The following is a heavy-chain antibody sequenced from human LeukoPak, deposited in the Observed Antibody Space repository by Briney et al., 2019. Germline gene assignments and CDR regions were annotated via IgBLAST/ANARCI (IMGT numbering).Heavy chain of an antibody. Sequence: SETLSLTCTVSGGSISSNYWSWVRQPPGKGLEWLGYVYSSVYSSGNTNYNPSLKTRVTISVDTSKNQFSLNLSSVTAADTAVYYCAGLSTSTWYYFDNWGQGTLITVSS. CDR2: VYSSVYSSGNT. J-gene: IGHJ4*02. V-gene: IGHV4-59*01. CDR3: AGLSTSTWYYFDN. CDR1: GGSISSNY. D-gene: IGHD6-13*01.